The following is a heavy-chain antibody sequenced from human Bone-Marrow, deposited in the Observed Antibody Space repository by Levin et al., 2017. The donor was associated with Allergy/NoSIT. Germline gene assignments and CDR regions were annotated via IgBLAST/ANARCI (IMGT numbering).Heavy chain of an antibody. CDR1: GFTFSTYS. CDR2: ISNSGSLI. J-gene: IGHJ4*02. Sequence: GGSLRLSCAASGFTFSTYSMNWVRQAPGKRLECISFISNSGSLIYYADSVKGRFTISRDNAKNLLFLQMNSLRDEDTAVYYCARDTGSAYESTAGPDYWGQGTLVTVSS. CDR3: ARDTGSAYESTAGPDY. V-gene: IGHV3-48*02. D-gene: IGHD5-12*01.